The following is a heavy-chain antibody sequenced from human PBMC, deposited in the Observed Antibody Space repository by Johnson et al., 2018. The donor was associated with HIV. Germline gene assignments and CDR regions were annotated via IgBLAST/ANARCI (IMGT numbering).Heavy chain of an antibody. CDR3: TTAIVIDAFDI. Sequence: VQLVESGGGLVKPGGSIRLSCAASGFTFSNAWMSWVRQAPGKGLEWVGRIKSKTDGGTTDYAAPVKGRFTISRDDSKNTLYLQMNSLTTEDTAVYYCTTAIVIDAFDIWGQGTMVTVSS. V-gene: IGHV3-15*01. CDR2: IKSKTDGGTT. D-gene: IGHD3-16*02. CDR1: GFTFSNAW. J-gene: IGHJ3*02.